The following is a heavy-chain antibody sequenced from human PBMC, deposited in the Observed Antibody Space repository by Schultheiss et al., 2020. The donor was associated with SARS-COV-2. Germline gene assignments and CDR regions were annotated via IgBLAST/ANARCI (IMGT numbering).Heavy chain of an antibody. D-gene: IGHD1-26*01. CDR1: GFSLSTSGMC. Sequence: SGPTLVKPTETLTLTCTVSGFSLSTSGMCVSWIRQPPGKALEWLALIYWDDDKRYSPSLKSRLTITKDTSKNQVVLTMTNMDPVDTATYYCAHTSGSYWVGWFDPWGQGTLVTVSS. CDR3: AHTSGSYWVGWFDP. J-gene: IGHJ5*02. V-gene: IGHV2-5*02. CDR2: IYWDDDK.